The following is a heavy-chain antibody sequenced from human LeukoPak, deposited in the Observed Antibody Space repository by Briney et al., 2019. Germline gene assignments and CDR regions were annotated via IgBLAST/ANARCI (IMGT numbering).Heavy chain of an antibody. V-gene: IGHV3-48*04. CDR2: ISVSSRNVI. D-gene: IGHD3-16*01. J-gene: IGHJ3*01. CDR1: GFTISSYS. CDR3: ARDFGPRLYAFDV. Sequence: LAAGSLSLSCAASGFTISSYSMNWVREAPAQGLERLSFISVSSRNVIAYADSVKGRFTISIDDAKNSLYLQMNSLRAEDTAVYFCARDFGPRLYAFDVWGQGTMITVSS.